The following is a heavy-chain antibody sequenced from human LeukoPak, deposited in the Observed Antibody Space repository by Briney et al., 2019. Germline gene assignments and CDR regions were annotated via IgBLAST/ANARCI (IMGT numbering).Heavy chain of an antibody. J-gene: IGHJ4*02. CDR2: INPNSGGT. CDR1: GYTFTGYY. CDR3: ARGRFLEWLLDY. Sequence: ASVTVSFKASGYTFTGYYMHWVRQAPGQGLEWMGWINPNSGGTNYAQKFQGRVTMTRDTSISTAYMELSRLRSDDTAVYYCARGRFLEWLLDYWGQGTLVTVSS. V-gene: IGHV1-2*02. D-gene: IGHD3-3*01.